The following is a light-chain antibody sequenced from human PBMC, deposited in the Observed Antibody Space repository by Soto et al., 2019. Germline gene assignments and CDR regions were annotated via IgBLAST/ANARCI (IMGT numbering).Light chain of an antibody. V-gene: IGLV1-44*01. CDR1: SSNIGSNA. Sequence: QSVLTQPPSASGTPGQRVNISCSGSSSNIGSNAVNWYQQLPGTAPKLLIYSNNQRPSGVPDRFSGSKSGTSASLAISGLQSEDEADYYCAAWDDSLNGFYVFGTGTKVTGL. J-gene: IGLJ1*01. CDR2: SNN. CDR3: AAWDDSLNGFYV.